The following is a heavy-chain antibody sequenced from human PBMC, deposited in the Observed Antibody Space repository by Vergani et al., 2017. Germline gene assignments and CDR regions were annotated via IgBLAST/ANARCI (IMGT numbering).Heavy chain of an antibody. CDR1: GFTFSDYY. CDR3: ARITGEYYDSSGYYLDY. V-gene: IGHV3-11*01. Sequence: QVQLVESGGGLVKPGGSLRLSRAASGFTFSDYYMSWIRQAPGKGLEWVSYISCSGSTIYYADSVKGRFTIYRDNAKNALYLQMNSLRAEDTAVYYCARITGEYYDSSGYYLDYWGQGTLVTVSS. J-gene: IGHJ4*02. D-gene: IGHD3-22*01. CDR2: ISCSGSTI.